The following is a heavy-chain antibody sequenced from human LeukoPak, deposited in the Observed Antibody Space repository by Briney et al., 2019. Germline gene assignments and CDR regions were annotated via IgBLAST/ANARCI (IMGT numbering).Heavy chain of an antibody. CDR2: MNPNSGNT. CDR3: ARVFRGWYELDY. CDR1: GYTFTSYD. J-gene: IGHJ4*02. V-gene: IGHV1-8*01. Sequence: ASVKVSCKASGYTFTSYDINWVRQATGQGLEWIGWMNPNSGNTGYAQKFQGRVTMTRNTSISTAYMGLSSLRSEDTAVYYCARVFRGWYELDYWGQGTLVTVSS. D-gene: IGHD6-19*01.